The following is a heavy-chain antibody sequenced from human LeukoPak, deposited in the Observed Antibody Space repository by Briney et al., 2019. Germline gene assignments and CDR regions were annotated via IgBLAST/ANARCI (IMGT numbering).Heavy chain of an antibody. CDR1: GFTFSSYS. CDR3: VKGPRPDITVAHTVEN. J-gene: IGHJ4*02. Sequence: SGGSLRLSCAASGFTFSSYSMSWVRQAPGRGLEWVSTISSRGDSTYVADSVKGRFTISRDNSKNSLYLQMNTVRAEDTAVYYCVKGPRPDITVAHTVENWGQGTLVTVSS. V-gene: IGHV3-23*01. D-gene: IGHD6-19*01. CDR2: ISSRGDST.